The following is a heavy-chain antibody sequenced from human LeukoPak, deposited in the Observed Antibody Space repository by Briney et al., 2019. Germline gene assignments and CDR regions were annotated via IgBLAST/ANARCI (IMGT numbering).Heavy chain of an antibody. CDR2: INPNSGGT. CDR3: ARERPPRYDILTGYHYYYYMDV. Sequence: ASVKVSCKASGGTFTGYYMHWVRQAPGQGLEWMGWINPNSGGTNYAQKFQGRVTMTRDTSISTAYMELSRLRSDDTAVYYCARERPPRYDILTGYHYYYYMDVWGKGTTVTVSS. D-gene: IGHD3-9*01. V-gene: IGHV1-2*02. J-gene: IGHJ6*03. CDR1: GGTFTGYY.